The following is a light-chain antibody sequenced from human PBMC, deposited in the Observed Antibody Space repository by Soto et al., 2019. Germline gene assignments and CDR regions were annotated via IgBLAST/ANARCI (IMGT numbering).Light chain of an antibody. CDR2: GAS. CDR3: QQYAASLRT. Sequence: EVVLTQSPGTLSLSPGERATLSCRASQSVSNNYLAWYQHKPGQAPRLLIYGASNRAPGIPDRFSDSGSGPDFTLAISRLEPEDFAVYYCQQYAASLRTFGQGTLVEVK. CDR1: QSVSNNY. V-gene: IGKV3-20*01. J-gene: IGKJ1*01.